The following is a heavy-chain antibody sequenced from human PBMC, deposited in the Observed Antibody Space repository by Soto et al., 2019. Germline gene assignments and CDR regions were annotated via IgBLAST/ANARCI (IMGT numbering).Heavy chain of an antibody. CDR2: IYYSGST. Sequence: SETLSLTCTVSGGAVSSGSYYWSWIRQPPGKGLEWIGYIYYSGSTNYNPSLKSRVTISVDTSKNQFSLKLSSVTAADTAVYYCARGMQQWLVRSWGQGTLVTVSS. D-gene: IGHD6-19*01. J-gene: IGHJ4*02. V-gene: IGHV4-61*01. CDR1: GGAVSSGSYY. CDR3: ARGMQQWLVRS.